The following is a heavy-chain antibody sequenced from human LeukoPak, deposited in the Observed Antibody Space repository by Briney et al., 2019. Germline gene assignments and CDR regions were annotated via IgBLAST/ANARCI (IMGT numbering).Heavy chain of an antibody. CDR2: IWYDGSNK. Sequence: GRSLRLSCAASGFTFSSYGMHWVRQAPGKGLEWVAVIWYDGSNKYYADSVKGRFTISRDNSKNTLYLQMNSLRAEDTAVYYCAKELAAAGGYHYYYMDVWGKGTTVTVSS. CDR1: GFTFSSYG. CDR3: AKELAAAGGYHYYYMDV. V-gene: IGHV3-33*06. J-gene: IGHJ6*03. D-gene: IGHD6-13*01.